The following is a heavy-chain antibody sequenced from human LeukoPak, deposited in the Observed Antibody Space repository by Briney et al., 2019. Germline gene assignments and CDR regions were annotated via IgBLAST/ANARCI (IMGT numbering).Heavy chain of an antibody. CDR2: INPSGGST. CDR3: ASFGGDYGDYGGY. CDR1: GYTFTSYY. V-gene: IGHV1-46*01. D-gene: IGHD4-17*01. J-gene: IGHJ4*02. Sequence: ASVKVSCKASGYTFTSYYMHWVRQAPGQGLEWMGIINPSGGSTSYAQKFQGRVTMTRDMSTSTVYMELSSLRSEDTAVYYCASFGGDYGDYGGYWGQGTLVTVSS.